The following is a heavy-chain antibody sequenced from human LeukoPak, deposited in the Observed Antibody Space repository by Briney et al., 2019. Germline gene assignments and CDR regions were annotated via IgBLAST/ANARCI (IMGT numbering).Heavy chain of an antibody. CDR2: ISGSVGST. CDR3: AKGRGPYGEYDFDY. Sequence: GGSVTLSCAASGFTFSNYVMSWVRPAPGKGLEWVSEISGSVGSTHYTDSVKGRFTISRDNSKNALYLQMSSLRAEDTAVYYCAKGRGPYGEYDFDYWGQGTLVTLSS. CDR1: GFTFSNYV. V-gene: IGHV3-23*01. D-gene: IGHD4-17*01. J-gene: IGHJ4*02.